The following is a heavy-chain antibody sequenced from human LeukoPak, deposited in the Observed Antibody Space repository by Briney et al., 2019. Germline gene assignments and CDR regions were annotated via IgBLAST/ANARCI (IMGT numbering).Heavy chain of an antibody. CDR3: VSFYETY. D-gene: IGHD2/OR15-2a*01. V-gene: IGHV3-74*01. CDR2: INSDGSWT. Sequence: PGGSLRLSCAASRFSFSNHSMNWVRQAPGKGLEWVSHINSDGSWTSYADSVKGRFTISKDNAKNTVYLQMNSLRAEDTAVYYCVSFYETYWGRGTLVTVSS. CDR1: RFSFSNHS. J-gene: IGHJ4*02.